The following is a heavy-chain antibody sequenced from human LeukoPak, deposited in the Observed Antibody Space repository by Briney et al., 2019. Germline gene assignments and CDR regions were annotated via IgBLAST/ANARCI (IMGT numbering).Heavy chain of an antibody. J-gene: IGHJ6*02. Sequence: GGSLRLSCAAPGFTFSSYAMSWVRQAPGKGLEWVSAISGSGGSTYYADSVKGRFTISRDNSKNTLYLQMNSLRAEDTAVYYRAKVPLRVRGVWHYYGMDVWGQGTTVTVSS. CDR2: ISGSGGST. CDR3: AKVPLRVRGVWHYYGMDV. D-gene: IGHD3-10*01. V-gene: IGHV3-23*01. CDR1: GFTFSSYA.